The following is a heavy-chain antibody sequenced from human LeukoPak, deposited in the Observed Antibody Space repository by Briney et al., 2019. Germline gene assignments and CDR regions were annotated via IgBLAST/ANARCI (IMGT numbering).Heavy chain of an antibody. V-gene: IGHV4-34*01. CDR1: GGSFSGYY. CDR2: INRSGST. CDR3: ARDARCSSITCLDY. Sequence: SETLSLTCAVYGGSFSGYYWSWIRQPPGKGLEWIGEINRSGSTNYSPSLKSRVTISVDTSKYQFSLKLSSVTAADTAVYYCARDARCSSITCLDYWGQGTLVTVSS. J-gene: IGHJ4*02. D-gene: IGHD2-2*01.